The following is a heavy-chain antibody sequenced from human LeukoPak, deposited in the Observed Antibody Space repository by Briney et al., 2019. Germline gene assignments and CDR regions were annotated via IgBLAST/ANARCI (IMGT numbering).Heavy chain of an antibody. Sequence: GGSLRLSCAASGFTFSSYSMNWVRQAPGKGLEWVSSISSSSSYIYYADSVKGRFTISRDNAKNSLYLQMNSLRAEDTAVYYCARGQLVVPAAVRYWGQGTLVTVSS. D-gene: IGHD2-2*01. V-gene: IGHV3-21*01. CDR2: ISSSSSYI. J-gene: IGHJ4*02. CDR1: GFTFSSYS. CDR3: ARGQLVVPAAVRY.